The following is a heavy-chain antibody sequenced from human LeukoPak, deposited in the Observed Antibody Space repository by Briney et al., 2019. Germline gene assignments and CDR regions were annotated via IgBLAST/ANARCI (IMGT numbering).Heavy chain of an antibody. Sequence: PSQTLSLTCTVSGGSLSSVDYYWGWIRQSPGKGLEWIGYLSHIGSSYYNPSLKSRMTMSVDTSKNQVSLKLRSVTAADTAMYFCARGREENYDFWSGYYKGVRFDFWGQGTLVTVSS. CDR3: ARGREENYDFWSGYYKGVRFDF. D-gene: IGHD3-3*01. CDR1: GGSLSSVDYY. J-gene: IGHJ4*02. CDR2: LSHIGSS. V-gene: IGHV4-30-4*08.